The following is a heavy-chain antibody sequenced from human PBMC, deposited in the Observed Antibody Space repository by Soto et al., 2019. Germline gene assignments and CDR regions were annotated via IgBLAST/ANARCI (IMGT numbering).Heavy chain of an antibody. V-gene: IGHV3-23*01. CDR3: AKGETYYDYYGMDV. D-gene: IGHD3-10*01. CDR1: GFTFSSYA. Sequence: GGSLRLSCAASGFTFSSYAMSWVRQAPGKGLEWVSAISGSGGSTYYADSVKGRFTISRDNSKNTLYLQMNSLRAEDTAVYYCAKGETYYDYYGMDVWGQGTTVTVSS. J-gene: IGHJ6*02. CDR2: ISGSGGST.